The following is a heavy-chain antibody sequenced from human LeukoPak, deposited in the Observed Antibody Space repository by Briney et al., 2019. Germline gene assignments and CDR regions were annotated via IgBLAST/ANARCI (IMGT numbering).Heavy chain of an antibody. Sequence: SETLSLTCAVYGGTFSGYYWTWIRQTPEKGLEWIGEMNPSGSTNYNPSLKSRVTISVDTSKNQFSLELSSVTAADTAVYYCARGRQDVTMIVVVMTAVSYYLDVWGKGTTVTVS. CDR3: ARGRQDVTMIVVVMTAVSYYLDV. D-gene: IGHD3-22*01. V-gene: IGHV4-34*01. J-gene: IGHJ6*03. CDR2: MNPSGST. CDR1: GGTFSGYY.